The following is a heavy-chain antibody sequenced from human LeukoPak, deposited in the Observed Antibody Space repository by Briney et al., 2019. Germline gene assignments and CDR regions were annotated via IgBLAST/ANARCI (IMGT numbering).Heavy chain of an antibody. CDR3: ARARRDIVVVPAAPKHYYYGMDV. D-gene: IGHD2-2*01. CDR1: GGSFSGYY. Sequence: SETLSLTCAVYGGSFSGYYWSWIRQPPGKGLEWIGEINHSGSTNYNPSLKSRVTISVDTSKNLFSLKLSSVTAADTAVYYCARARRDIVVVPAAPKHYYYGMDVWGQGTTVTVSS. CDR2: INHSGST. J-gene: IGHJ6*02. V-gene: IGHV4-34*01.